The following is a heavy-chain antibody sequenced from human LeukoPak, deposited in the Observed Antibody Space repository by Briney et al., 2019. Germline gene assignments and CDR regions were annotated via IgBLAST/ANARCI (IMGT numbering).Heavy chain of an antibody. Sequence: GGSLRLSCAASGFTFSSYSMNWVRQAPGKGLEWVANIKQDGSEKYYVDSVKGRFTISRDNAKNSLYLQMNSLRAEDTALYYCAKDLGPGSMATSPGFDYWGQGTLVTVSS. J-gene: IGHJ4*02. V-gene: IGHV3-7*03. CDR2: IKQDGSEK. CDR3: AKDLGPGSMATSPGFDY. CDR1: GFTFSSYS. D-gene: IGHD5-24*01.